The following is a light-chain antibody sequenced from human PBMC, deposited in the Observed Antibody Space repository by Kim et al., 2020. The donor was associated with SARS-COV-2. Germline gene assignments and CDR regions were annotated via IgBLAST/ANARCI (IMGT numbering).Light chain of an antibody. J-gene: IGLJ1*01. V-gene: IGLV3-21*04. CDR3: QVWDSSSDLSYV. Sequence: PGKPARITCGGNNIGSKSVHWYQQKPGQAPVLVIYYDSDRPSGIPERFSGSNSGNTATLTISRVEAGDEADYYCQVWDSSSDLSYVFGTGTKVTVL. CDR2: YDS. CDR1: NIGSKS.